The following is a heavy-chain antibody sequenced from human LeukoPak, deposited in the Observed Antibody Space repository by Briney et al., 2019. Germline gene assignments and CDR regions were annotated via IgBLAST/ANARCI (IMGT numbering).Heavy chain of an antibody. V-gene: IGHV4-59*01. D-gene: IGHD6-13*01. Sequence: SETLSLTCTVSDGSISTFYWSWIRQPPGKGLEWIGYIYYGGSTSYNPSLKSRVIISGDTSKNQFSLKLSSVTAADTAVYYCARGVGSSSWYDPWGQGTLVTVSS. J-gene: IGHJ5*02. CDR3: ARGVGSSSWYDP. CDR2: IYYGGST. CDR1: DGSISTFY.